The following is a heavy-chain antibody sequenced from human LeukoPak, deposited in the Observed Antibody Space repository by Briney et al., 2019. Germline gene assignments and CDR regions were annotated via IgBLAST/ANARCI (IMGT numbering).Heavy chain of an antibody. J-gene: IGHJ4*02. D-gene: IGHD4-17*01. CDR1: GFTFSSYG. CDR2: IWSDGGNK. CDR3: ARDLYGDLGVGY. V-gene: IGHV3-33*01. Sequence: GGSLRLSCAASGFTFSSYGMHWVRQTPGKGLEWVAIIWSDGGNKYYADSVKGRFTISRDNSKNTVYLQMNSLRAEDTAVYYCARDLYGDLGVGYCGQGTLVTVSS.